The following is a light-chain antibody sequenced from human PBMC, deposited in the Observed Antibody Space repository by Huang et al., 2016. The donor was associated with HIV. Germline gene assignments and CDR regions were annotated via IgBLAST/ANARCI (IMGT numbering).Light chain of an antibody. V-gene: IGKV1-39*01. J-gene: IGKJ2*01. CDR3: QQRYSFPRT. CDR1: QSISAY. CDR2: ATS. Sequence: DIQMTQSPSSQYASVGDRVTISCRASQSISAYLNWYQHRPGRAPKLLIHATSDLQGGAPPRVIGSRSETQFTLTISSLQPEDFATYYCQQRYSFPRTFGQGTKLEIK.